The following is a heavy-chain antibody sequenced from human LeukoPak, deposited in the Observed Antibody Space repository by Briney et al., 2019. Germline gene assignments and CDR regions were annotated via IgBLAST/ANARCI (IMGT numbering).Heavy chain of an antibody. V-gene: IGHV3-30*02. CDR3: ANEAFTRETDAFDF. CDR1: GFTFSTYG. Sequence: PGGSLRLSCAASGFTFSTYGMHWVRQAPGKGLEWVAFIRLDATHKYYADSVKGRFTISRDNSKNTLYLQMNSLRVEDTALYYCANEAFTRETDAFDFWGQGTMVTVSS. D-gene: IGHD3-3*01. J-gene: IGHJ3*01. CDR2: IRLDATHK.